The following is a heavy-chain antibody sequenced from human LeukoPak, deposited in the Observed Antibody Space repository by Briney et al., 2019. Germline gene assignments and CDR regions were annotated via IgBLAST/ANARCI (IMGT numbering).Heavy chain of an antibody. CDR3: ARAFTYDSSSPPQFDY. Sequence: GASVTVSCKASGYRFTGYYMHWVRQAPGQGLEWMGWINPNSGGTNYAQKFQGRVTMTRDTSIRTAYMELSRLRSDDTAVYYCARAFTYDSSSPPQFDYWGQGTLVTVSS. V-gene: IGHV1-2*02. D-gene: IGHD3-22*01. J-gene: IGHJ4*02. CDR1: GYRFTGYY. CDR2: INPNSGGT.